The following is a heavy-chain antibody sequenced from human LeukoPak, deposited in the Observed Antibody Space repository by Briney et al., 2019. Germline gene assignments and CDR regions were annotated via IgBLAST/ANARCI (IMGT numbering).Heavy chain of an antibody. CDR2: ISSSSSYI. CDR1: GFTFSSYS. V-gene: IGHV3-21*01. CDR3: ARDHSSGWSFDY. Sequence: GGSLRLSCAASGFTFSSYSMNWVRQAPGKGLEWVSSISSSSSYIYFADSVKGRFTISRDNSKNTLYLQMNSLSAEDTAVYYCARDHSSGWSFDYWGQGTLVTVSS. J-gene: IGHJ4*02. D-gene: IGHD6-19*01.